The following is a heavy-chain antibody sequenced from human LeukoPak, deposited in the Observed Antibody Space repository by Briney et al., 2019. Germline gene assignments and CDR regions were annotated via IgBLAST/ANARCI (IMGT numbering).Heavy chain of an antibody. D-gene: IGHD3-3*01. V-gene: IGHV3-21*04. Sequence: GGSLRLSCSASGFTFSSYAMHWVRQAPGKGLEWVSSISSSSSYIYYADSVKGRFTISRDNAKNSLYLQMNSLRSEDTAVYYCARDPYIVTIFGVVNYAFDIWGQGTMVTVSS. CDR2: ISSSSSYI. J-gene: IGHJ3*02. CDR3: ARDPYIVTIFGVVNYAFDI. CDR1: GFTFSSYA.